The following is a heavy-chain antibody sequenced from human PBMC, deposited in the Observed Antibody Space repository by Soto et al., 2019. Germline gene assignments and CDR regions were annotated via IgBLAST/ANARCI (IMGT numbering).Heavy chain of an antibody. Sequence: GSLRLSCAASGFTFNSYEMDWVRQAPGKGLEWVAYISSGGNIYYTDSVKGRFTISRDNADNSLYLQMNSLRAEDTAVYYCTKEKSVMYSGYDAFDVWGRGTMVTVSS. CDR2: ISSGGNI. CDR1: GFTFNSYE. V-gene: IGHV3-48*03. J-gene: IGHJ3*01. CDR3: TKEKSVMYSGYDAFDV. D-gene: IGHD5-12*01.